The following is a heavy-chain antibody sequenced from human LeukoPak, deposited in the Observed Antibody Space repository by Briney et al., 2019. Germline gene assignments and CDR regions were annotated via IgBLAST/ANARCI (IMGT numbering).Heavy chain of an antibody. Sequence: GGSLRLSCAASGFTFDDYAMHWVRQAPGKGLEWVSGISGSLGYADSVKGRFTISRDNAKNSLYLQMNSLRAEDTALYYCAKGRDKYQLLSKNWFDPWGQGTLVTVSS. CDR1: GFTFDDYA. J-gene: IGHJ5*02. D-gene: IGHD2-2*01. CDR3: AKGRDKYQLLSKNWFDP. CDR2: ISGSL. V-gene: IGHV3-9*01.